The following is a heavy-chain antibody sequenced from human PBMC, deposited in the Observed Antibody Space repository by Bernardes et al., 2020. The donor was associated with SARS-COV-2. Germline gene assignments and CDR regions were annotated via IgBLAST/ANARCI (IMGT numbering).Heavy chain of an antibody. J-gene: IGHJ6*02. D-gene: IGHD5-18*01. CDR3: VSGRGYSYDFYFYYGMDV. CDR2: ISSSGNSI. Sequence: GGSLRLSRAASGLTFSSYAMSWVRQAPGKGLEWVSVISSSGNSIYYADSVKGRFTISRDNSKSTLYLQMNSLRAEDRAVYYCVSGRGYSYDFYFYYGMDVWGQGTTVTVSS. CDR1: GLTFSSYA. V-gene: IGHV3-23*01.